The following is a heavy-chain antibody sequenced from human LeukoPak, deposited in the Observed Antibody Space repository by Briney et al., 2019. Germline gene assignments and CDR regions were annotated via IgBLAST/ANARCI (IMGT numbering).Heavy chain of an antibody. CDR2: IYYSGST. D-gene: IGHD6-13*01. V-gene: IGHV4-59*08. CDR3: ARIYSSSWFLNWFDP. J-gene: IGHJ5*02. CDR1: GGSISSYY. Sequence: SETLSLTCTVSGGSISSYYWSWIRQPPGKGLEWIGYIYYSGSTNYNSSLKSRVIISVDTSKNQFSLKLNSVTAADTAVYYCARIYSSSWFLNWFDPWGQGTLVTVSS.